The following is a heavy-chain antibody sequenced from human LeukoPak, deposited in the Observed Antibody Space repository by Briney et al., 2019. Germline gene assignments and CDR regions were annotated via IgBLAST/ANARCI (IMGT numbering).Heavy chain of an antibody. J-gene: IGHJ4*02. CDR1: GGSISSGGYY. CDR2: VYHSGST. Sequence: SETLSLTCTVSGGSISSGGYYWSWIRQPPGKGLEWIGYVYHSGSTYYNPSLKSRVTISVDRSKNQFSLKLSSVTAADTAVYYCARVSIAARMADYWGQGTLVTVSS. D-gene: IGHD6-6*01. CDR3: ARVSIAARMADY. V-gene: IGHV4-30-2*01.